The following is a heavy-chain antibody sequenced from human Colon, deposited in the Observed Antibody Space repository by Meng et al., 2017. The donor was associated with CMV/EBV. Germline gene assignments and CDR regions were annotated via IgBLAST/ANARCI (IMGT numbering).Heavy chain of an antibody. V-gene: IGHV1-46*01. CDR2: VSLTGERP. CDR1: GNIFSSAY. J-gene: IGHJ5*02. CDR3: ARGGTVFGTGGWFDP. Sequence: SGNIFSSAYVHWVRQAPGQGLDWVGMVSLTGERPKYAQKFQGRVTMTRDTSTSTFYMELSSLVSDDTAVYYCARGGTVFGTGGWFDPWGQGTLVTVSS. D-gene: IGHD3-3*01.